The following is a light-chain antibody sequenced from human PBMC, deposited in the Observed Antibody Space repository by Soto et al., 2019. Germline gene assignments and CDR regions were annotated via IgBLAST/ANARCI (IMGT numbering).Light chain of an antibody. J-gene: IGLJ2*01. V-gene: IGLV1-44*01. CDR3: AAWDNSLSGEV. CDR1: RFNIGRDT. CDR2: SNN. Sequence: QSVLTQPPSASGTPGQRVTISCSGSRFNIGRDTVNWYQQLPGSAPKLLIYSNNQRPSGVPDRFSGSRSGTSASLAISGLQSEDEADYYCAAWDNSLSGEVFGRGTKLTVL.